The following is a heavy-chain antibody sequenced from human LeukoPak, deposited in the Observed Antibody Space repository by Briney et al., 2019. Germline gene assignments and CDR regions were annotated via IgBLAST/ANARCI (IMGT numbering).Heavy chain of an antibody. J-gene: IGHJ5*02. CDR1: GYTFAGHY. CDR2: INLNIGGT. D-gene: IGHD6-19*01. Sequence: SVKVSCKASGYTFAGHYMHWVRQAPGQGLEWMGWINLNIGGTNYAQKFQGRVSMTGDTSISTPYMELSRLSSDDPAVYYCARVGSSGWDTFEQSPTWGQGTLVTVSS. V-gene: IGHV1-2*02. CDR3: ARVGSSGWDTFEQSPT.